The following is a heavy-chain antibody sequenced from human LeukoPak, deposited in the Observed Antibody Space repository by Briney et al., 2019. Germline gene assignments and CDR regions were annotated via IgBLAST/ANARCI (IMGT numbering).Heavy chain of an antibody. CDR2: IYTSGST. J-gene: IGHJ4*02. Sequence: SETLSLTCTVSGGSISSYYWSWIRQPAGKGLEWIGRIYTSGSTNYNPSLKSRVTMSVDTSKNQFSLKLSSVTAADTAVYYCARVYYGSGSYLYYFDYWGQGTLVTVSS. D-gene: IGHD3-10*01. V-gene: IGHV4-4*07. CDR1: GGSISSYY. CDR3: ARVYYGSGSYLYYFDY.